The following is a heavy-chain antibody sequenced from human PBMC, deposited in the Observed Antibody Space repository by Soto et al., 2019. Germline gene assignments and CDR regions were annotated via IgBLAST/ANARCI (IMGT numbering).Heavy chain of an antibody. J-gene: IGHJ4*02. D-gene: IGHD6-19*01. CDR1: GVSISSSNW. V-gene: IGHV4-4*02. CDR2: IYHSGST. CDR3: GRVAVAGTRVDY. Sequence: SETLSLTCAVSGVSISSSNWWSWVRQPPGKGLEWIGEIYHSGSTNYNPSLKSRVTISVDKSKNQFSLKLSSVTAADTAVYYWGRVAVAGTRVDYGGKGTLVTVP.